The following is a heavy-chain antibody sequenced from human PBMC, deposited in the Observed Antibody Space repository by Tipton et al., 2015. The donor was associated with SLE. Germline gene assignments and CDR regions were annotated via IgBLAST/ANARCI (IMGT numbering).Heavy chain of an antibody. CDR3: AKDPLLDY. V-gene: IGHV3-30*18. CDR1: GFTFSNAW. J-gene: IGHJ4*02. Sequence: RSLRLSCAASGFTFSNAWMSWVRQAPGKGLEWVAVISYDGSKKYYADSVKGRFTISRDNSKNTLYLQMNSLRAEDTAVYYCAKDPLLDYWGQGTLVTVSS. CDR2: ISYDGSKK. D-gene: IGHD3-10*01.